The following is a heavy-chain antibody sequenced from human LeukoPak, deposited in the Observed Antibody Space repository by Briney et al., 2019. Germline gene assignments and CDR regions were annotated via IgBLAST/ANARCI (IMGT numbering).Heavy chain of an antibody. CDR3: ARHQMVRGVIDY. D-gene: IGHD3-10*01. J-gene: IGHJ4*02. V-gene: IGHV4-61*10. CDR1: GASISSGSYF. CDR2: IYYSGST. Sequence: SETLSLTCNVSGASISSGSYFWSWIRQPAGKGLEWIGYIYYSGSTNYNPSLKSRVTISVDTSKNQFSLKLSSVTAADTAVYYCARHQMVRGVIDYWGQGTLVTVSS.